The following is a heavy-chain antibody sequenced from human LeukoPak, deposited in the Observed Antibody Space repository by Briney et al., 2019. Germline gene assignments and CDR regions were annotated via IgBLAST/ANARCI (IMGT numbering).Heavy chain of an antibody. CDR1: GFTFSSYS. J-gene: IGHJ4*02. V-gene: IGHV3-48*01. CDR3: ARDVAYGGNSVPY. CDR2: ISSSSSTI. D-gene: IGHD2-21*02. Sequence: PGGSLRLSCAASGFTFSSYSMNWVCQAPGKGLEWVSYISSSSSTIYYADSVKGRFTISRDNAKNSLYLQMNSLRAEDTAVYYCARDVAYGGNSVPYWGQGTLVTVSS.